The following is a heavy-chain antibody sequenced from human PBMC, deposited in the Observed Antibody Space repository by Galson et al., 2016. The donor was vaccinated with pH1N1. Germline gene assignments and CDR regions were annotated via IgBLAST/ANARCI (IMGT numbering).Heavy chain of an antibody. Sequence: SLRLSCAASGFSFSFSYLSWVRQAPGKGLEWVSIIYSGDTTYYTDSVKGRFTISRDISKNTLYLQMNSLRAEDTAVYYCAREGPVPGAFDYWGQGTLVTVSS. D-gene: IGHD6-19*01. CDR1: GFSFSFSY. CDR2: IYSGDTT. J-gene: IGHJ4*02. V-gene: IGHV3-53*01. CDR3: AREGPVPGAFDY.